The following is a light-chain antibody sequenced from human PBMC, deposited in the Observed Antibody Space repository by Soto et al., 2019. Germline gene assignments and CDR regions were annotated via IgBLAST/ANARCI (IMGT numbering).Light chain of an antibody. J-gene: IGKJ1*01. CDR1: QSVGSY. Sequence: EIVLTQSPGTMSLSPGERATLSCRASQSVGSYLAWYQHKPGQAPRLLIYDASNRATGVPARFSGSGSGTDFTLTISRLEPEDFAVYYCQQYGRSGTFGQGTKVDIK. CDR2: DAS. V-gene: IGKV3-20*01. CDR3: QQYGRSGT.